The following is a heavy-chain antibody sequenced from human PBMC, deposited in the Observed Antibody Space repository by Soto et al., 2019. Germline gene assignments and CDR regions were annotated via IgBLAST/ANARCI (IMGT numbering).Heavy chain of an antibody. CDR1: GGSISSGGYS. Sequence: QLQLPESGSGLVKPSQTLSLTCAVSGGSISSGGYSWSWIRQPPGKGLEWIGYIYHSGSTYYNPSLQRRVPISVDRSKNQFSLKLSSVTAAATAVYYCARVPGPLGQGTLVTVSS. V-gene: IGHV4-30-2*01. J-gene: IGHJ5*02. CDR3: ARVPGP. CDR2: IYHSGST.